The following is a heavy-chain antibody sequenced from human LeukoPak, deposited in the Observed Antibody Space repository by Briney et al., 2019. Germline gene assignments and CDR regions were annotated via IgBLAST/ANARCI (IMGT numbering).Heavy chain of an antibody. V-gene: IGHV4-39*01. CDR1: GGSISSSSYY. CDR2: IYYSGST. CDR3: ARHVGATTAGNAFDI. Sequence: SETLSLTCTVSGGSISSSSYYWGWIRQPPGKGLEWIGSIYYSGSTYYNPSLKSRVTISVDTSKNQFSLKLSSVTAADTAVYYCARHVGATTAGNAFDIWGQGTMVTVSS. J-gene: IGHJ3*02. D-gene: IGHD1-26*01.